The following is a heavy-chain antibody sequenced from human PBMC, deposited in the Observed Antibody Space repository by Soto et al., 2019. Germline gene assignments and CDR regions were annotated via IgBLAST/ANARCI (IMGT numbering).Heavy chain of an antibody. J-gene: IGHJ4*02. CDR1: GFTFSNYA. Sequence: EVQLLESGGGLVQPGGSLRLSCAASGFTFSNYAMSWVRQAPGKGLEWVSAISGSGGSTYYADSVSGRFTISRDNSKSTLDLQMNSLRAEDTAVYYCAKERNYYDSSGNFDYWGQGTLVTVSS. CDR2: ISGSGGST. V-gene: IGHV3-23*01. D-gene: IGHD3-22*01. CDR3: AKERNYYDSSGNFDY.